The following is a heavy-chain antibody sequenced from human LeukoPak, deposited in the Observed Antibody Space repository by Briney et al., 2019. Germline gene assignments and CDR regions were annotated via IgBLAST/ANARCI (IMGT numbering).Heavy chain of an antibody. CDR3: AREHDILTGYNNWFDP. CDR1: GYTFTSYD. J-gene: IGHJ5*02. V-gene: IGHV1-8*01. CDR2: MNPNSGDT. Sequence: ASVKVSCKASGYTFTSYDINWVRQATGQGLEWMGWMNPNSGDTGYAQKFQGRVTMTRDTSISTAYMELSRLRSDDTAVYYCAREHDILTGYNNWFDPWGQGTLVTVSS. D-gene: IGHD3-9*01.